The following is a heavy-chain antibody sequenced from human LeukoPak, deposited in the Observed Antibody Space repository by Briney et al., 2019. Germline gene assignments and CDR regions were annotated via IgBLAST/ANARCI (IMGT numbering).Heavy chain of an antibody. CDR2: ISNSGGGT. V-gene: IGHV3-23*01. Sequence: GSLRLSCAASGFTFSSYAMSWVRQAPGKGLEWVSAISNSGGGTYYADSVRGRFTISRDNSKNTLYLQMNTLRAEDTAVYYCAGGPRGSGYFEYWGQGTLVTVSS. J-gene: IGHJ4*02. CDR1: GFTFSSYA. CDR3: AGGPRGSGYFEY. D-gene: IGHD3-10*01.